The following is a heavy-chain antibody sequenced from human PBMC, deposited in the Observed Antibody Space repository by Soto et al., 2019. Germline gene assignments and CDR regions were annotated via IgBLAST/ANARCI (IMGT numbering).Heavy chain of an antibody. D-gene: IGHD6-19*01. CDR2: INAGNGNT. V-gene: IGHV1-3*05. CDR1: GYTFTGYA. J-gene: IGHJ4*02. CDR3: ARAVAVPADFDY. Sequence: QVQLVQSGAEEKKPGASVKVSCKASGYTFTGYAMHWVRQAPGQRLEWMGWINAGNGNTKYSQKFQGRVTITRDTSESTAYMALSSLRSEDTAVYYCARAVAVPADFDYWGQGTLVTVSS.